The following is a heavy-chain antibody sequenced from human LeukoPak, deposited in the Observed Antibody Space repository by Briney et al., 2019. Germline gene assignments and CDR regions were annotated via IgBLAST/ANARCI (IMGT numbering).Heavy chain of an antibody. D-gene: IGHD3-22*01. CDR3: TYDSSGYYYGSFDY. CDR2: IYTSGST. V-gene: IGHV4-61*02. CDR1: GGSISSGSYY. Sequence: SQTLSLTCTVSGGSISSGSYYWSWIRQPAGKGLQWIGRIYTSGSTNYNPSLKSRVTISVDTSKNQFSLKLSSVTAADTAVYYCTYDSSGYYYGSFDYWGQGPLVTVSS. J-gene: IGHJ4*02.